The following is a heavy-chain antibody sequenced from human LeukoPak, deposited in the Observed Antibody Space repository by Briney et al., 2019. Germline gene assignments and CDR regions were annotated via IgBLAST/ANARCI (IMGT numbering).Heavy chain of an antibody. J-gene: IGHJ4*02. Sequence: GGSLRLSCAASGFTFSSFSMNWVRQAPGKGLEWVSCISSSSGSTYYADSVKGRFTVSRDNAKNSLYLQMNSLRDEDTAVYYCCLGAVAGTHFDYWGQGSLVAVSS. V-gene: IGHV3-48*02. CDR1: GFTFSSFS. CDR3: CLGAVAGTHFDY. CDR2: ISSSSGST. D-gene: IGHD6-19*01.